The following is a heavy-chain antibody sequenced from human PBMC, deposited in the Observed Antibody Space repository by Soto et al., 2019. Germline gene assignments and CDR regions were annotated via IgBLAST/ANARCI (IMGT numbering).Heavy chain of an antibody. CDR3: ARWGSTVTNEWDYYGMDV. V-gene: IGHV4-39*01. D-gene: IGHD4-4*01. CDR1: GGSISSSSYY. J-gene: IGHJ6*02. Sequence: SETLSLTCTVSGGSISSSSYYWGWIRQPPGKGLEWIGSIYYSGSTYYNPSLKSRVTISVDTSKNQFSLKLSSVTAADTAVYYCARWGSTVTNEWDYYGMDVWGQGTTVTVSS. CDR2: IYYSGST.